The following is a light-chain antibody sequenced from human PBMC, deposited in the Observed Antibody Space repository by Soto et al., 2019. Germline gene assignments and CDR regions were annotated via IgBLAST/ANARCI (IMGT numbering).Light chain of an antibody. CDR3: QQFYSTPRT. Sequence: DIQMTQSPSSLSASVGDRVTITCRASQTISTYFNWYQQKPGKAPKLLIYGASSLQSGVPSRFSGSGSGTDFTLTISSLQPEDFATYYCQQFYSTPRTFGKGTKGDIK. CDR1: QTISTY. J-gene: IGKJ1*01. CDR2: GAS. V-gene: IGKV1-39*01.